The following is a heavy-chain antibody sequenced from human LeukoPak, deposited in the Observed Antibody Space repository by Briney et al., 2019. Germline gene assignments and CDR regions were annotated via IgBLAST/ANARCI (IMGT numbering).Heavy chain of an antibody. CDR2: VHYSESA. D-gene: IGHD6-19*01. CDR3: AKVRGVAVADETLDY. Sequence: SETLSLTCSVSGGSISSSSFFWGWIREPPGKGLEWIASVHYSESAYYNPSLKSRLTISVDTSKNQFSLKLSSVTAADTAVYYCAKVRGVAVADETLDYWGQGTLVTVSS. V-gene: IGHV4-39*01. J-gene: IGHJ4*02. CDR1: GGSISSSSFF.